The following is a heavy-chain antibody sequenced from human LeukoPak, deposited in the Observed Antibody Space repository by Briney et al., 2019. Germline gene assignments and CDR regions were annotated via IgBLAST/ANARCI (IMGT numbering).Heavy chain of an antibody. CDR2: ISGSGVST. V-gene: IGHV3-23*01. CDR1: QFSFSNYA. Sequence: PGGSLRLSCAASQFSFSNYAMSWVRQAPGKGLEWVSAISGSGVSTYYADSVKGRFTVSRDNSKNTLYLQMSSLRAEDTAVYYCAKDERNWNYNLASQTYDWGQGTLVTVSS. CDR3: AKDERNWNYNLASQTYD. D-gene: IGHD1-7*01. J-gene: IGHJ4*02.